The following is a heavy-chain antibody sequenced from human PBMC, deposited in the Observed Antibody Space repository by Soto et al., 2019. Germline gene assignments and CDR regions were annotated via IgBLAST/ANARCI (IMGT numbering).Heavy chain of an antibody. CDR3: ARLSFSYGVDV. Sequence: PSETLSLTCAVSGGSISSANWWTWVRQPPGKGLEWIGEIYHGGSTSYNPSLKSRVTLSLDKFKNHFSLNLTSVTAADTAVYYCARLSFSYGVDVWGQGTTVTVYS. CDR2: IYHGGST. CDR1: GGSISSANW. V-gene: IGHV4-4*02. J-gene: IGHJ6*02.